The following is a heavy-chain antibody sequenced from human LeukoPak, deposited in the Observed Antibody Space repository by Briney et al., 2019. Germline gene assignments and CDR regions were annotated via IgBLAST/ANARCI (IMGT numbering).Heavy chain of an antibody. CDR1: GFTFSSYA. Sequence: GGSLRLSCAASGFTFSSYAMSWVRQAPGKGLEWVSAISGSGGSTYYADSVKGRFTISRDNSKNTLYLQMNSLRAEDTAVYYCAKGYYYDSSGYHGAFDIWGQGTMVTVPS. D-gene: IGHD3-22*01. CDR2: ISGSGGST. CDR3: AKGYYYDSSGYHGAFDI. J-gene: IGHJ3*02. V-gene: IGHV3-23*01.